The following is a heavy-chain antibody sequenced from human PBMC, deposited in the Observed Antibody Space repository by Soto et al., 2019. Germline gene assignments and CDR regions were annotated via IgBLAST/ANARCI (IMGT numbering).Heavy chain of an antibody. CDR3: ARASSSSSAADY. V-gene: IGHV4-31*03. CDR1: GESINSGGYY. Sequence: SETLSLTCSVSGESINSGGYYWSWIRHHPGKGLEWIGYIYDSESAYYNPSLKSRVTISMDTSKNHFAMRLSSVTAADTAVYYCARASSSSSAADYWGQGTQVTVCS. D-gene: IGHD6-6*01. CDR2: IYDSESA. J-gene: IGHJ4*02.